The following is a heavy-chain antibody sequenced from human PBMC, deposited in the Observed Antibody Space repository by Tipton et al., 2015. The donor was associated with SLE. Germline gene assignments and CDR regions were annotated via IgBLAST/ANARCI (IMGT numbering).Heavy chain of an antibody. CDR1: GFTFRTYG. V-gene: IGHV3-30*02. Sequence: SLRLSCAASGFTFRTYGMHWVRQAPGKGLEWVAFIRDDGSTKYYADSVKGRFTISRDNSKNTLYLQMNSLRAEDTAVYYCAKVDPTYWGGDCPYYGMDVWGQGTTVTVSS. CDR3: AKVDPTYWGGDCPYYGMDV. J-gene: IGHJ6*02. D-gene: IGHD2-21*01. CDR2: IRDDGSTK.